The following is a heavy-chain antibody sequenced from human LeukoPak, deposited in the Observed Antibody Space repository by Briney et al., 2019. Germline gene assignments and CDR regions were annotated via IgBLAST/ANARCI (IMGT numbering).Heavy chain of an antibody. CDR1: GFTVSSNY. CDR3: AREFRKPSTGD. V-gene: IGHV3-74*01. J-gene: IGHJ4*02. CDR2: IKSDGSGT. Sequence: GGSLRLSCVVSGFTVSSNYMSWVRQAPGKGLVWVSRIKSDGSGTTYADSVKGRFTISRDNAKNTLYLQMNSLRAEDTAVYFCAREFRKPSTGDWGQGTLVTVSS. D-gene: IGHD1-14*01.